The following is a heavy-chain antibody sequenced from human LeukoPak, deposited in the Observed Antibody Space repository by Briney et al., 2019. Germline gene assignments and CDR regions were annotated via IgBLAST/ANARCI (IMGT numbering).Heavy chain of an antibody. CDR2: ISYDGSNK. Sequence: GGSLRLSCAASGFTFSAYVMNWVRQAPGKGLEWVAVISYDGSNKYYADSVKGRFTISRDNSKNTLYLQMNSLRAEDTAVYYCARPIEDLGAFDIWGQGTMVTVSS. CDR3: ARPIEDLGAFDI. D-gene: IGHD2-15*01. J-gene: IGHJ3*02. CDR1: GFTFSAYV. V-gene: IGHV3-30-3*01.